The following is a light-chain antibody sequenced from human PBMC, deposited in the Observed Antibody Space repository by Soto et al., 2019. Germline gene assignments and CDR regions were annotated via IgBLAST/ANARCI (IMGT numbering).Light chain of an antibody. CDR2: DVS. CDR1: SSDVGGYNY. Sequence: QSVLTQPASVSSSPGQSSTISCTGTSSDVGGYNYVSWYQQHPGKAPKLMIYDVSNRPSGVSNRCSGSKSGNTASLTISGLQAEDEDDYYCSSYTSSSTYVFGTGTKVTV. CDR3: SSYTSSSTYV. J-gene: IGLJ1*01. V-gene: IGLV2-14*01.